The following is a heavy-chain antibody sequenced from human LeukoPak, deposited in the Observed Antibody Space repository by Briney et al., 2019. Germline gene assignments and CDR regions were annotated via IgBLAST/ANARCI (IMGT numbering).Heavy chain of an antibody. CDR3: ARHEGSTGYYKY. CDR1: GGSISGSY. Sequence: SETLSLTCTVSGGSISGSYWSWIRQPPGKGLEWIAYIYDGGSTDYNPSLKSRVTISVDTSRNHVTLTLSSVTAADTAMYYCARHEGSTGYYKYWGQGTLVTVSS. V-gene: IGHV4-59*08. D-gene: IGHD1-26*01. CDR2: IYDGGST. J-gene: IGHJ4*02.